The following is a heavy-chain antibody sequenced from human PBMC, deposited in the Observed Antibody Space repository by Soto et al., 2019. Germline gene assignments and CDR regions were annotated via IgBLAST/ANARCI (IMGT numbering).Heavy chain of an antibody. CDR1: GASISSGGYS. Sequence: QMQLQESGSGLVKPSQTLSLICAVSGASISSGGYSWNWIRQPPGKGLEWLGYIYHTGATYYNPSLKSRVTFSVDKPNTQFSLRLTSVIAAHTAVYYCASGPYEYVQHWGPGTLVTASS. J-gene: IGHJ1*01. V-gene: IGHV4-30-2*01. CDR3: ASGPYEYVQH. CDR2: IYHTGAT.